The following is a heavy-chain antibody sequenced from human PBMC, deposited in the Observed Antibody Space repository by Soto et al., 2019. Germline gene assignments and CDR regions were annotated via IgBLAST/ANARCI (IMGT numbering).Heavy chain of an antibody. V-gene: IGHV4-4*02. CDR1: GGSISSINW. D-gene: IGHD3-10*01. CDR2: INHSGST. Sequence: PSETLSLTCAVSGGSISSINWWSWVRQPPGKGLEWIGEINHSGSTNYNPSLKSRVTISVDTSKNQFSLKLTSVTAADTAVYYCARDKITDLFDYWGHGTLVTVFS. J-gene: IGHJ4*01. CDR3: ARDKITDLFDY.